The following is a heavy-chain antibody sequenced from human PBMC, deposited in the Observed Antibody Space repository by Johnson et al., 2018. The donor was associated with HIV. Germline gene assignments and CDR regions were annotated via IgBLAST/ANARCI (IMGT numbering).Heavy chain of an antibody. J-gene: IGHJ3*02. CDR3: ANGDIRYCSSTSCHDGAFDI. CDR2: IWYDGSNK. D-gene: IGHD2-2*01. Sequence: QVQLVESGGGVVQPGRSLRLSCAASGFTFSRFAIHWVRQAPGKGLEWVAVIWYDGSNKYYADSVKGRFTISRDNSKNTLYLQLNSLRAEDTAVYYCANGDIRYCSSTSCHDGAFDIWGQGTMVTVSS. V-gene: IGHV3-33*08. CDR1: GFTFSRFA.